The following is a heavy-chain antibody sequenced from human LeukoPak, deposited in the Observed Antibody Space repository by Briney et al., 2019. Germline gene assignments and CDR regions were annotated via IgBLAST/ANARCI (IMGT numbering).Heavy chain of an antibody. D-gene: IGHD3-22*01. V-gene: IGHV4-31*03. CDR1: GGSISSGGYY. CDR2: IYYSGST. Sequence: SETLSLTRTVSGGSISSGGYYWSWIRQHPGKGLEWIGYIYYSGSTYYNPSLKSRVTISVDTSKNQFSLKLSSVTAADTAVYYCARGITMIRGNNWFDPWGQGTLVTVSS. CDR3: ARGITMIRGNNWFDP. J-gene: IGHJ5*02.